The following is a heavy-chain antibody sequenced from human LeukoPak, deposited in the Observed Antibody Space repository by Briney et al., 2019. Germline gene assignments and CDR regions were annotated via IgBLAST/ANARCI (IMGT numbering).Heavy chain of an antibody. CDR2: ISA. CDR1: GYTFTSYG. J-gene: IGHJ6*02. CDR3: ARGVPLSGYCSSTSCYPDYYGMDV. V-gene: IGHV1-18*01. Sequence: GASVTVSFKASGYTFTSYGISWVRQAPGQGLEWMGWISAQKLQGRVTMTTDTSTSTAYMELRSLRSDDTAVYYCARGVPLSGYCSSTSCYPDYYGMDVWGQGTTVTVSS. D-gene: IGHD2-2*03.